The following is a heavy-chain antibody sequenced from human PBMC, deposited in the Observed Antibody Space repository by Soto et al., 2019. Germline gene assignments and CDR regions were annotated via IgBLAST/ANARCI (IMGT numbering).Heavy chain of an antibody. Sequence: QVQLVQSGAEVKKPGASVKVSCKASGYTFTSYYMHWVRQAPGQGLEWMGIINPSGGSTSYAQKFQGRVTMTRDTSTSTVYMELSSLRSEDTAVYYCARDPDCRRTTCSGGDYGLDAWGHGTTVTVTS. CDR2: INPSGGST. D-gene: IGHD2-2*01. CDR3: ARDPDCRRTTCSGGDYGLDA. CDR1: GYTFTSYY. V-gene: IGHV1-46*01. J-gene: IGHJ6*02.